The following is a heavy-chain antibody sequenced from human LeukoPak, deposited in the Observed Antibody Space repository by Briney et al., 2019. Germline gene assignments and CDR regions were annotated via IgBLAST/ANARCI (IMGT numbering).Heavy chain of an antibody. CDR2: TSGSGGST. CDR1: GFTFSSYA. Sequence: PGGSLRLSCAASGFTFSSYAMSWVRQAPGKGLEWVSATSGSGGSTYYADSVKGRFTISRDNSKNTLYLQTNSLRAEDTAVYYCAKDHRDCSGGSCYPGWFDPWGQGTLVTVSS. V-gene: IGHV3-23*01. J-gene: IGHJ5*02. D-gene: IGHD2-15*01. CDR3: AKDHRDCSGGSCYPGWFDP.